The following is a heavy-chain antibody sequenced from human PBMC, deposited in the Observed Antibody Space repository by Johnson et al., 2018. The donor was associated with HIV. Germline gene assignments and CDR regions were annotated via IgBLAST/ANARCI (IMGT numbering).Heavy chain of an antibody. Sequence: VQLVESGGGVMQPGKSLRLSCEASGFTFRSYAMPWVRQAPGKGLEYVSPISSNGASTYYANSVKGRFTISRDNSKTTLDLQMNSLRAEDTAVYYCVSSAQWSGWPPGAFDIWGQGAMVTVSS. CDR2: ISSNGAST. V-gene: IGHV3-64*01. CDR1: GFTFRSYA. CDR3: VSSAQWSGWPPGAFDI. J-gene: IGHJ3*02. D-gene: IGHD6-19*01.